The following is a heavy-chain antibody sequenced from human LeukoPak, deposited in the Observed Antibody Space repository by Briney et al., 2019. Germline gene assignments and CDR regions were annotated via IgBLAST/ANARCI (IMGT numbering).Heavy chain of an antibody. CDR2: ISDDGISK. V-gene: IGHV3-30-3*02. J-gene: IGHJ5*01. Sequence: HTGRSLRLSCAASGFTFSTYPMYWVRQAPGKGLEWVAVISDDGISKYYADSVMGRFIVSRDNSKNTLYLQMNSLTDEDTATYYCAKPISGGLAVTADWFHPWGQGTLVVVSS. D-gene: IGHD6-19*01. CDR1: GFTFSTYP. CDR3: AKPISGGLAVTADWFHP.